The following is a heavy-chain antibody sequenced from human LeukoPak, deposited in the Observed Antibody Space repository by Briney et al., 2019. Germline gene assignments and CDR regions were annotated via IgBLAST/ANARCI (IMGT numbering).Heavy chain of an antibody. CDR3: ARGRIVGATVREKAFDI. J-gene: IGHJ3*02. CDR2: INPNSGGT. D-gene: IGHD1-26*01. Sequence: ASVKVSCKASGYTFTGYYMHWVRQAPGQGLEWMGWINPNSGGTNYAQKFQGRVTMTGDTSISTAYMELSRLRSDDTAVYYCARGRIVGATVREKAFDIWGQGTMVTVSS. V-gene: IGHV1-2*02. CDR1: GYTFTGYY.